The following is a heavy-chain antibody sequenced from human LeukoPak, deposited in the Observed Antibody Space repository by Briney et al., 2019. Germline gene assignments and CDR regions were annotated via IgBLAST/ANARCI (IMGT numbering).Heavy chain of an antibody. CDR1: GGSISNTNW. CDR2: ISLTGLT. CDR3: SRENGAFSPFGY. V-gene: IGHV4-4*02. J-gene: IGHJ4*02. Sequence: KSSETLSLTCGVSGGSISNTNWWSWVRQPPGQGLEWIGEISLTGLTHYNPSLESRVTVSLDKSQNQLSLNLTSVTAADTAVYYCSRENGAFSPFGYWGQGTLVTVLS. D-gene: IGHD2-8*01.